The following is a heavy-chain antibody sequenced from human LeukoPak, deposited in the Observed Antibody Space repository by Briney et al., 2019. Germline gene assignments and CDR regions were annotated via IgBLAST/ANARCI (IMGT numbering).Heavy chain of an antibody. Sequence: GASVTVSFTCSVYTFTGYYIHWVRQPPGQGREWMGWVNPNNGGTNYAHTSQGRVTMIREASINTAYMETRSLRSDDAAVAYCCRARVRGVNIRFGYWGQGTLVTVSS. D-gene: IGHD3-10*01. CDR3: CRARVRGVNIRFGY. V-gene: IGHV1-2*02. CDR1: VYTFTGYY. J-gene: IGHJ4*02. CDR2: VNPNNGGT.